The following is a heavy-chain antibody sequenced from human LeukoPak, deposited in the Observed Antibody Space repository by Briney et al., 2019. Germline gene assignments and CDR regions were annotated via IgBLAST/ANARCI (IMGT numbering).Heavy chain of an antibody. CDR3: ARSKSSSSDFDY. V-gene: IGHV3-21*01. Sequence: AGGSLRLSCAASGCTFSSYSMNWVREAPGKGLEWVSSISSSSSYIYYADSVKGRFTISIDNAKNSLYLQMNSLRAEDRAVYYCARSKSSSSDFDYWGQGTLVTASS. J-gene: IGHJ4*02. CDR2: ISSSSSYI. CDR1: GCTFSSYS. D-gene: IGHD6-13*01.